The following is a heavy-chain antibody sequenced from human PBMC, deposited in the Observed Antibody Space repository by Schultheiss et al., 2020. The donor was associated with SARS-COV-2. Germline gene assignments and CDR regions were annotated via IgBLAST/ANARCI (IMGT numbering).Heavy chain of an antibody. J-gene: IGHJ6*02. CDR3: ARVGRIQLSFYYYYGMDV. CDR2: INSDGSST. V-gene: IGHV3-74*01. CDR1: GFTFSSYW. D-gene: IGHD5-18*01. Sequence: GESLKISCAASGFTFSSYWMHWVRQAPGKGLVWVSRINSDGSSTSYADSVKGRFTISRDNAKNTLYLQMNSLRAEDTAVYYCARVGRIQLSFYYYYGMDVWGQGTTVTVSS.